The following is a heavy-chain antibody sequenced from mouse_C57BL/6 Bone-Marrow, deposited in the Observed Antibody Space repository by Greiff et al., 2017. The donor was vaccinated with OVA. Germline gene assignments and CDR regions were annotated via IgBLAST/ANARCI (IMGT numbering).Heavy chain of an antibody. Sequence: QVQLQQSGPELVKPGASVKISCKASGYAFSSSWMNWVKQRPGKGLEWIGRIYPGDGDPNYNGKFKGKATLTADKSSSTAYMQLSSLTSEDSAVYFCARSPPLYYDMDYWGQGTSVTVSS. D-gene: IGHD6-1*01. CDR3: ARSPPLYYDMDY. V-gene: IGHV1-82*01. J-gene: IGHJ4*01. CDR2: IYPGDGDP. CDR1: GYAFSSSW.